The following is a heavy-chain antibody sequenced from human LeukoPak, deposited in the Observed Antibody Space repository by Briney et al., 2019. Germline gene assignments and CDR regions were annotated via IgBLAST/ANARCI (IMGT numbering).Heavy chain of an antibody. J-gene: IGHJ4*02. Sequence: GRSLRLSCAASGFTFSSYGMHWVRQAPGKGLEWVAVIWYDGSNKYYADSVKGRFTISRDNSKNTLYLQMNSLRAEDTAVYYCARSSRSSSWAMWLTAWGQGTVVTVSS. CDR3: ARSSRSSSWAMWLTA. CDR2: IWYDGSNK. V-gene: IGHV3-33*01. D-gene: IGHD6-6*01. CDR1: GFTFSSYG.